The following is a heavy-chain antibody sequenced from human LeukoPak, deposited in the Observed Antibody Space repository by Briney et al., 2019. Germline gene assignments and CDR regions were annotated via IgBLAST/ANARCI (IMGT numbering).Heavy chain of an antibody. CDR2: INPNSGGT. CDR3: AGDYGDSRWGY. CDR1: GYTFTGYY. J-gene: IGHJ4*02. Sequence: ASVKVSCKASGYTFTGYYMHWVRQAPGQGLEWMGWINPNSGGTNHAQKFQGRVTMTRDTSISTAYMELSRLRSDDTAVYYCAGDYGDSRWGYWGQGTLVTVSS. V-gene: IGHV1-2*02. D-gene: IGHD4-17*01.